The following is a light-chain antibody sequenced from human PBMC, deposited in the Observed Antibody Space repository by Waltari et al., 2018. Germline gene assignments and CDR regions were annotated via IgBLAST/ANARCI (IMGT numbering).Light chain of an antibody. Sequence: ELVLTQSPGTLSLSPGARATLSCRASQRIGRYLAWYQQKPDQAPRLLIYGASSRATGIPDRFSGSGSGTDFSLTISRLEPEDFAVYYCQNHERLPATFGQGTKVEIK. CDR2: GAS. J-gene: IGKJ1*01. CDR1: QRIGRY. V-gene: IGKV3-20*01. CDR3: QNHERLPAT.